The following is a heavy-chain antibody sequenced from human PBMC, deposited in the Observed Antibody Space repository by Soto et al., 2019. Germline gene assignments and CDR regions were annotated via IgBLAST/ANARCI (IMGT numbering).Heavy chain of an antibody. D-gene: IGHD5-12*01. CDR3: AREGVAPYYYYGMDV. CDR1: GGTFSSYT. CDR2: IIPILGIA. V-gene: IGHV1-69*04. J-gene: IGHJ6*02. Sequence: SVKVSCKASGGTFSSYTISWVRQAPGQGLEWMGRIIPILGIANYAQKFQGRVTITADKSTSTVHMEVRSLRSDDTAVYYCAREGVAPYYYYGMDVWGQGTPVTVSS.